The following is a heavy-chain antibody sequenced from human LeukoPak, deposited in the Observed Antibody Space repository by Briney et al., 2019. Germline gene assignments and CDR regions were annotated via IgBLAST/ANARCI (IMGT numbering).Heavy chain of an antibody. J-gene: IGHJ4*02. Sequence: GGSLRLSCAASGFTFSSYSMNWVRQAPGKGLEWASYISSSSSTIYYADSVKGRFTISRDNAKNSLYLQMNSLRAEDTAVYYCARDQRKTWSLDYWGQGTLVTVSS. D-gene: IGHD2-15*01. V-gene: IGHV3-48*01. CDR3: ARDQRKTWSLDY. CDR1: GFTFSSYS. CDR2: ISSSSSTI.